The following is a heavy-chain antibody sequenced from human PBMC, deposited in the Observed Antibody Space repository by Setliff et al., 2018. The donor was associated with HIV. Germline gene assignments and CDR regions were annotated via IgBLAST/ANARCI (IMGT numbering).Heavy chain of an antibody. CDR1: GYSFTNYA. CDR3: AVDRHAFDI. CDR2: IHTEQGFP. D-gene: IGHD5-12*01. Sequence: VASVKVSCKASGYSFTNYAINWLRQAPGRGLEWMGWIHTEQGFPMYAQGFTGRFVFSLDPSVSTAYLQINSLNPDDGAVYCCAVDRHAFDIWGQGTVVTVSS. J-gene: IGHJ3*02. V-gene: IGHV7-4-1*02.